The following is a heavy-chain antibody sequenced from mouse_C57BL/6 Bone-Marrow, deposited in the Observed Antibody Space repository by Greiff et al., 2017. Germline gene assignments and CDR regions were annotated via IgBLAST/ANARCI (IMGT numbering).Heavy chain of an antibody. D-gene: IGHD4-1*01. Sequence: EVHLVESGGGLVKPGGSLKLSCAASGFTFSSYAMSWVRQTPEKRLEWVATISDGGSYTYYPDNVKGRFTISRDNAKNNLYLQMSHLKSEDTAMYYCARELGPARDYWGQGTSVTVSS. CDR2: ISDGGSYT. CDR1: GFTFSSYA. V-gene: IGHV5-4*01. J-gene: IGHJ4*01. CDR3: ARELGPARDY.